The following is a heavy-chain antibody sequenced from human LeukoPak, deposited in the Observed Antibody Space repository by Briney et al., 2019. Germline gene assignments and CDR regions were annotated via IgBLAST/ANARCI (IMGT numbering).Heavy chain of an antibody. CDR2: IHSGGST. CDR3: ASASDYGDSGDY. CDR1: GFTVSSNY. Sequence: PGGSLRLSCAASGFTVSSNYMSWVRQAPGKGLEWVSVIHSGGSTYYADSVKGRFTISRDNSKNTLYLQMNSLRAEDTAVYYCASASDYGDSGDYWGQGTLVTVSS. J-gene: IGHJ4*02. D-gene: IGHD4-17*01. V-gene: IGHV3-66*01.